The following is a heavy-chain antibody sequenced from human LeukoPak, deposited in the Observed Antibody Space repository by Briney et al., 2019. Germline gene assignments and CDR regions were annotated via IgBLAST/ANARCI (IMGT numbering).Heavy chain of an antibody. V-gene: IGHV3-74*01. Sequence: GGSLRLSCAASGFTFSSYWMHWVRQAPGKGLVWVSRINSDGSSTSYADSVKGRFTISRDNAKNTLYLQMNSLRAEDTAVYYCAREKEHSSGWPQVGYWGQGTLVTVSS. CDR3: AREKEHSSGWPQVGY. J-gene: IGHJ4*02. CDR2: INSDGSST. D-gene: IGHD6-19*01. CDR1: GFTFSSYW.